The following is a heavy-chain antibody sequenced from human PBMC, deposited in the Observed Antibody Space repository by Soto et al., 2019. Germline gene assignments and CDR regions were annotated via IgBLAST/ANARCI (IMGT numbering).Heavy chain of an antibody. Sequence: QLVESGGGFVKPGMSLRLTCAASGFTFCDAWMTWVRQAPGKGLERVGLIRSQGDGGTADYAPPVRGRFTISRDDAQNMVYLHMDNLQAEDTAVYYCITAPLRWGRGTLVTVSS. CDR2: IRSQGDGGTA. V-gene: IGHV3-15*01. CDR3: ITAPLR. J-gene: IGHJ4*02. CDR1: GFTFCDAW.